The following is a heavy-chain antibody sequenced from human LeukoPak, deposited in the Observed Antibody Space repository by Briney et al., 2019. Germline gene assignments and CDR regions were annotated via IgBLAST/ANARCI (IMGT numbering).Heavy chain of an antibody. CDR3: ARAPPWFDP. J-gene: IGHJ5*02. CDR2: IYTSGST. V-gene: IGHV4-61*02. Sequence: SETLSLTCTVSGGSISSGSYYWSGIRQPAGKGLEWIGRIYTSGSTNYNPSLKSRVTISVDTSKNQFSLKLSSVTAADTAVYYCARAPPWFDPWGQGTLVTVSS. CDR1: GGSISSGSYY.